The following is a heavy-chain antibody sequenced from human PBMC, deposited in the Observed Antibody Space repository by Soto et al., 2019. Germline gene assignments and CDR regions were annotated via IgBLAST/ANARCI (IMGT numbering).Heavy chain of an antibody. D-gene: IGHD3-3*02. CDR3: VKDAPQPFSD. J-gene: IGHJ4*02. V-gene: IGHV4-59*12. Sequence: ETLSLTCIVSGGSISSFYWSWIRQPPGKGLEWVGGIYYNGSATYNPSLKSRVTMSVDMSKNHLFLTLNSLRVEDTAVYFCVKDAPQPFSDWGQGTLVTVSS. CDR2: IYYNGSA. CDR1: GGSISSFY.